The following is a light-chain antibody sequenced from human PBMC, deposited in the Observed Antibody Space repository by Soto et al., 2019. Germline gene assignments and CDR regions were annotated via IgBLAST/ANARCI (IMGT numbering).Light chain of an antibody. CDR1: QSISSY. CDR2: AAS. CDR3: QQSYSTSIT. J-gene: IGKJ5*01. V-gene: IGKV1-39*01. Sequence: DSQMTHAPSSLSSAGVDRVTITFRASQSISSYLNWYQQKPGKAPKLLIYAASSLQSGVPSRFSGSGSGTDFTPTISSLQPEDFATYYCQQSYSTSITFGQGTRLEI.